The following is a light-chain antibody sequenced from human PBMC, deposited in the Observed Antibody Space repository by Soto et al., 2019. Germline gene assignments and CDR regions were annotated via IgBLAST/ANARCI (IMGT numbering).Light chain of an antibody. CDR1: SNDVGHFNY. CDR2: DVS. V-gene: IGLV2-14*03. Sequence: QSALAQPASVSGSPGQSITISCTGTSNDVGHFNYVSWFQQHPGKAPKLLIFDVSNWPSGVSDRFSGSKSGNTASLTISGLQPEDEADYCCTSFTTSNTFVFGSGTKVTVL. CDR3: TSFTTSNTFV. J-gene: IGLJ1*01.